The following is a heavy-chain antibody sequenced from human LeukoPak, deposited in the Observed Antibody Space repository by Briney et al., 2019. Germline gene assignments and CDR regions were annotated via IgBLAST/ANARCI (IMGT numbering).Heavy chain of an antibody. CDR1: GGSISSSSYY. J-gene: IGHJ4*02. CDR2: IYCSGST. CDR3: ARLVVPAANFDY. Sequence: SETLSLTCTVSGGSISSSSYYWGWIRQPPGKGLEWIGSIYCSGSTYYNPSLKSRVTISVDTSKNQFSLKLSSVTAADTAVYYCARLVVPAANFDYWGQGTLVTVSS. V-gene: IGHV4-39*01. D-gene: IGHD2-2*01.